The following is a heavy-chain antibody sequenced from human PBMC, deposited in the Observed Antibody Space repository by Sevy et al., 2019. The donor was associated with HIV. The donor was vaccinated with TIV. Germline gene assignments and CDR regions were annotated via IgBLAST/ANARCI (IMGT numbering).Heavy chain of an antibody. CDR2: ISQTYDGSKK. V-gene: IGHV3-30-3*01. Sequence: GGSLRLSCAASGFTFSSYAMHWVRQAPGKGLEWVALISQTYDGSKKYYIDSVQGRFTISRDNSKNTLYLQMDSLRPEDTAVYYCARDNSGYFFFDYWGQGTLVTVSS. J-gene: IGHJ4*02. CDR1: GFTFSSYA. D-gene: IGHD3-22*01. CDR3: ARDNSGYFFFDY.